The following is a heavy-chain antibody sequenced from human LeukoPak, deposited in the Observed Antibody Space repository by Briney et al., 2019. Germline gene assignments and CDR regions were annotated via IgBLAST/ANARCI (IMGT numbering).Heavy chain of an antibody. V-gene: IGHV4-39*02. D-gene: IGHD3-10*01. CDR2: IYYSGSA. CDR3: AIVTSYGLIDF. CDR1: GCSFSSYAYY. Sequence: SETLSLSCIVSGCSFSSYAYYWGWIRQPPGKGLEYIGSIYYSGSAYYNPSLKSRVTISVDTSKNQLSLKLSSVTAADTAVYYCAIVTSYGLIDFWGQGTLVTVSS. J-gene: IGHJ4*02.